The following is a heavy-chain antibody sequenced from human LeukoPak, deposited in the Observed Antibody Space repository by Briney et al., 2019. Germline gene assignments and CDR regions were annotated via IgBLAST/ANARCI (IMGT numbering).Heavy chain of an antibody. CDR3: ARLSRYYDSSGYYSKPLLYYYYYMDV. Sequence: PSETLSLTCTVSGGSISSYYWSWIRQPAGKGLEWIGRIYISGSTNYNPSLKSRVTMSVDTSKNQFSLKLSSVTAADTAVYYCARLSRYYDSSGYYSKPLLYYYYYMDVWGKGTTVTVSS. D-gene: IGHD3-22*01. CDR2: IYISGST. J-gene: IGHJ6*03. V-gene: IGHV4-4*07. CDR1: GGSISSYY.